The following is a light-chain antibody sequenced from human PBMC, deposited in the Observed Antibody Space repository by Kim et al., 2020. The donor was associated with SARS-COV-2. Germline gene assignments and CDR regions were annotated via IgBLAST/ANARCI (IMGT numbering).Light chain of an antibody. CDR2: VNSDGSH. V-gene: IGLV4-69*01. CDR3: QTWGTGIWV. Sequence: ASVKRTRSLSSGHSSYAIAWLQQQPAEDPRYLMKVNSDGSHSKGDGVPVRFPGSSSGAERYLPISSLQSEDEADYYCQTWGTGIWVFGGGTQLTVL. CDR1: SGHSSYA. J-gene: IGLJ3*02.